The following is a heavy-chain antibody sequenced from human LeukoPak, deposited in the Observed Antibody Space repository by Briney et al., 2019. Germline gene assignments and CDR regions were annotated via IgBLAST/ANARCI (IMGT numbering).Heavy chain of an antibody. CDR1: GGSVSSSYYY. D-gene: IGHD5/OR15-5a*01. J-gene: IGHJ4*02. CDR2: IHQSGST. CDR3: ARYFSVSTNRWYLDF. V-gene: IGHV4-39*01. Sequence: SETLSLTCTASGGSVSSSYYYWGWIRQPPGKGLEWIVEIHQSGSTYYNPSLKRRVIISVDTSKNQFSLYLSSVTAADTALYYCARYFSVSTNRWYLDFWGQGTLVTVSS.